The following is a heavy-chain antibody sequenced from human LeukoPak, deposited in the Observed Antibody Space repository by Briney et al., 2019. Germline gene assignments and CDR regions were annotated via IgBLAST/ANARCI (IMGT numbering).Heavy chain of an antibody. J-gene: IGHJ3*02. V-gene: IGHV4-59*01. CDR3: ARGKGFGYYDFWSGYYGAFDI. D-gene: IGHD3-3*01. Sequence: SETLSLTCTVSGGSISSYYWSWIRQPPGKGLEWIGYIYYSGSTNYNPSLKSRVTISVDTSKNQFSLKLSSVTAADTAVYYCARGKGFGYYDFWSGYYGAFDIWGQGTMVTVSS. CDR2: IYYSGST. CDR1: GGSISSYY.